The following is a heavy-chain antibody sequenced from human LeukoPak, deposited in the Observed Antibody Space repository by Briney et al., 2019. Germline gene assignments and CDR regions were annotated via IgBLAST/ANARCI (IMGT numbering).Heavy chain of an antibody. CDR2: IKQDGSEK. CDR3: ASVILGSLQPRFDS. V-gene: IGHV3-7*01. D-gene: IGHD3/OR15-3a*01. CDR1: GFTFRSFW. Sequence: GGSLRLSCAASGFTFRSFWMSWVRQAPGKGLEWVANIKQDGSEKYYVDSVKARFTVSRDNARNSLYLQMNSLRVDDTAMYYCASVILGSLQPRFDSWGQGTLVTVSS. J-gene: IGHJ5*01.